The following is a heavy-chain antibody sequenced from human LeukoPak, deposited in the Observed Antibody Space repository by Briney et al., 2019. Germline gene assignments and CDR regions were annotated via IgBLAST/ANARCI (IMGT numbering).Heavy chain of an antibody. J-gene: IGHJ4*02. CDR2: IYHSGNT. CDR1: GYSISSGYY. D-gene: IGHD5-24*01. CDR3: ARHMRMATTPIDY. Sequence: PSETLSLTCAVSGYSISSGYYWGWIRQPPGKGLEWIGSIYHSGNTCYNPSLTSRVTISVDTSKNQSSLKLSSVTATDTAVYYCARHMRMATTPIDYWGQGTLVTVSS. V-gene: IGHV4-38-2*01.